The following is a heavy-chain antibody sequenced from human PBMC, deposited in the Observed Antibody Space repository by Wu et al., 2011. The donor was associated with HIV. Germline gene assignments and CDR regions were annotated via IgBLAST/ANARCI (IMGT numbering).Heavy chain of an antibody. V-gene: IGHV1-2*02. D-gene: IGHD2-2*01. CDR2: INPSSGGT. CDR1: GYPFSGYY. CDR3: ARAVCETAYCSTGNWVFDY. Sequence: QVQLVQSGAEVKKPGASVKLSCKTSGYPFSGYYIHWVRQAPGQGLEWMGWINPSSGGTNYAQKFQGRVTMTRDTSISTVYMDLRRLRSDDTAVYYCARAVCETAYCSTGNWVFDYWGQGTLVTVSS. J-gene: IGHJ4*02.